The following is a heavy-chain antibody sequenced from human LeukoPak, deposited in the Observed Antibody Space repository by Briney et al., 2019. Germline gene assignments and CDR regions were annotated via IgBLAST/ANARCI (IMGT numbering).Heavy chain of an antibody. V-gene: IGHV3-30*03. D-gene: IGHD2-21*02. Sequence: GGSLRLSCAASGFTFSSFGMNWVRQAAGKGLEWVALVSLDGGHIKYADSVKGRFTISRDNAKNSLYLQMNSLRAEDTAVYYCARDGVYCGGDCYSFPDAFDIWGQGTMVTVSS. CDR1: GFTFSSFG. CDR3: ARDGVYCGGDCYSFPDAFDI. CDR2: VSLDGGHI. J-gene: IGHJ3*02.